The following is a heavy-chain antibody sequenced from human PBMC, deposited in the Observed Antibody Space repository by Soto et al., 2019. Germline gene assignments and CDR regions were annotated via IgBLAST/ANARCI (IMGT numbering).Heavy chain of an antibody. CDR2: ISYDGSNK. J-gene: IGHJ6*02. D-gene: IGHD6-13*01. CDR3: AKVHWVAAANRYYGTNV. CDR1: GFTFSSYG. Sequence: GGSLRLSCAASGFTFSSYGMHWVRQAPGKGLEWVAVISYDGSNKYYADSVKGRFTISRDNSKNTLYLQMNSLRAEDTAVYYCAKVHWVAAANRYYGTNVWGHATTV. V-gene: IGHV3-30*18.